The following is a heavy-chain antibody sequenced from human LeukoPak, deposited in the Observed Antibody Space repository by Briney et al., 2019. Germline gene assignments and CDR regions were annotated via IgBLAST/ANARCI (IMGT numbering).Heavy chain of an antibody. D-gene: IGHD1-26*01. J-gene: IGHJ4*02. CDR2: ISASGGTT. V-gene: IGHV3-23*01. Sequence: PGGSLRLSCAASGFTFSSYAMSWVRQAPGRGLEWVSGISASGGTTYFADSVKGRFSIFRDNSNNMLYLQMSSLRVEDTAVYYCAKEPYSGSQLLDYWGQGTLVTVSS. CDR3: AKEPYSGSQLLDY. CDR1: GFTFSSYA.